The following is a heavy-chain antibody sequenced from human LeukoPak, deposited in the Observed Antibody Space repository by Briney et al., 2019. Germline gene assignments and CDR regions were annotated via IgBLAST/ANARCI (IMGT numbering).Heavy chain of an antibody. J-gene: IGHJ4*02. Sequence: PSETLSLTCSVSSGSISSRDHYWGWIRQPPGKGLEWIGSFDYTGTTFYSPSLKSRVTISVDTSKNQFSLTLSSVTAADTAVYFCATDPRIYTGMVTGSFDYWGQGTLVTVSS. D-gene: IGHD5-18*01. CDR3: ATDPRIYTGMVTGSFDY. V-gene: IGHV4-39*07. CDR2: FDYTGTT. CDR1: SGSISSRDHY.